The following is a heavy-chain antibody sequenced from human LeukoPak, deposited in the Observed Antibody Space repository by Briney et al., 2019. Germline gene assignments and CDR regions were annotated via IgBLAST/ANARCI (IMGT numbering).Heavy chain of an antibody. V-gene: IGHV4-59*01. D-gene: IGHD3-9*01. J-gene: IGHJ3*02. CDR2: VYYSVST. CDR1: GGSISRSY. Sequence: SETLSLTCTVSGGSISRSYWSWIRQPPGKRLEWIGYVYYSVSTNYNPSLKSRVTISVDTSRNQFSLKLSSVTAADTAVYYCARGYILTGSYGGAFVIWGQGTMVTVSS. CDR3: ARGYILTGSYGGAFVI.